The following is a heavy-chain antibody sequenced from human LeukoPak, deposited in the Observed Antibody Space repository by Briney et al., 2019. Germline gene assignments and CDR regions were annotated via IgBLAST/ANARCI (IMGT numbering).Heavy chain of an antibody. CDR3: ARDRHYDFWSGYYRGGAFDI. V-gene: IGHV3-11*04. CDR2: ISSSGSTI. D-gene: IGHD3-3*01. J-gene: IGHJ3*02. CDR1: GFTFSDYY. Sequence: GGSLRLSCAASGFTFSDYYMSWIRQAPGKGLEWVSYISSSGSTIYYADSVKGRFTISRDNAKNSLYLQMNSLRAEDTAVYYCARDRHYDFWSGYYRGGAFDIWGQGTMVTVSS.